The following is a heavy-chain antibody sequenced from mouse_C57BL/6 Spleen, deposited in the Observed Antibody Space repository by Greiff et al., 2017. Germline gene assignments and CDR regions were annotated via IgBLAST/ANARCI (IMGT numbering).Heavy chain of an antibody. CDR2: ISDGGSYT. D-gene: IGHD3-2*02. V-gene: IGHV5-4*01. CDR3: AREGAQDTWFAY. J-gene: IGHJ3*01. CDR1: GFTFSSYA. Sequence: EVKLVESGGGLVKPGGSLKLSCAASGFTFSSYAMSWVRQTPEKRLEWVATISDGGSYTYYPDNVKGRFTISRDNAKNNLYLQMSHLKSEDTAMYYCAREGAQDTWFAYWGQGTLVTVSA.